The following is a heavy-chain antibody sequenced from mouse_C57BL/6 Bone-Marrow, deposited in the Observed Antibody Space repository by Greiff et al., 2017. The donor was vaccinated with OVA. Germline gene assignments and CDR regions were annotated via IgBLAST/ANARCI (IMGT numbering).Heavy chain of an antibody. V-gene: IGHV1-64*01. J-gene: IGHJ2*01. CDR2: IHPNSGST. Sequence: QVQLQQPGAELVKPGASVKLSCKASGYTFTSYWMHWVKQRPGQGLEWIGMIHPNSGSTNYNEKFKSKATLTVDKSSSTAYMQLSSLTSEDSAVYYCARDSSGLPTSFDYWGQGTTLTVSS. D-gene: IGHD3-2*02. CDR3: ARDSSGLPTSFDY. CDR1: GYTFTSYW.